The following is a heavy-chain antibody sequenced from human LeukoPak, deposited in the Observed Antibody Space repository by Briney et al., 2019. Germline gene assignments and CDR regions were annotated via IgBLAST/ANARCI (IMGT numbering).Heavy chain of an antibody. CDR2: ISSSSSDI. D-gene: IGHD1-26*01. Sequence: GGSLRLSCAASGFTFSSHSMNWVRQAPGKGLEWVSSISSSSSDIYYADSVKGRLTISRDNAKNSLYLQMNSLRAEDTAVYYCARGFSGSYPNRVYWGQGTLVTVSS. V-gene: IGHV3-21*01. CDR3: ARGFSGSYPNRVY. CDR1: GFTFSSHS. J-gene: IGHJ4*02.